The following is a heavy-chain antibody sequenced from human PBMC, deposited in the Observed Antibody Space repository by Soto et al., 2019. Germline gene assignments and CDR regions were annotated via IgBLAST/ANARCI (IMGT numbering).Heavy chain of an antibody. Sequence: GSLRLSCAASGFTFSSYAMHWVRQAPGKGLEWVAVISYDGSNKYYAGSVKGRFTISRDNSKNTLYLQMNSLRAEDTAVYYCARDWTGYNHPGGDYWGQGTLVTVSS. J-gene: IGHJ4*02. CDR1: GFTFSSYA. D-gene: IGHD5-12*01. V-gene: IGHV3-30-3*01. CDR3: ARDWTGYNHPGGDY. CDR2: ISYDGSNK.